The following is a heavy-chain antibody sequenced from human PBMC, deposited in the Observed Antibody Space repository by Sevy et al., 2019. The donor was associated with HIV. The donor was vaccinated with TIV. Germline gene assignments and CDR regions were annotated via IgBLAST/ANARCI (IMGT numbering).Heavy chain of an antibody. D-gene: IGHD3-22*01. CDR3: ARCSGYYCFYYGMDV. J-gene: IGHJ6*02. CDR2: ISNDGSKT. CDR1: GFTISRYG. V-gene: IGHV3-30*04. Sequence: GGSLRLSCAASGFTISRYGLHWVRQAPGKGLEWMSGISNDGSKTDYADAVRGRFIISRDNSKNTLHLQMSNLSPEDTAVYGCARCSGYYCFYYGMDVWGQGTTVTVSS.